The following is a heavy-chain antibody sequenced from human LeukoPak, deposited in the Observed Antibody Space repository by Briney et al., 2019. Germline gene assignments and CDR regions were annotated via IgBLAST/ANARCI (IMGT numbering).Heavy chain of an antibody. CDR3: ARAPSEIGGYYPEYFRH. J-gene: IGHJ1*01. Sequence: PGGSLRLSSAAAGFTFSNYWMHWVRPAPAKGLVWVSRIKGDGRTNYADSVKGRFTISRDNAKNTVSLQMNSLRAEDTGVYYCARAPSEIGGYYPEYFRHWGQGTLVTVSS. CDR1: GFTFSNYW. D-gene: IGHD3-22*01. V-gene: IGHV3-74*01. CDR2: IKGDGRT.